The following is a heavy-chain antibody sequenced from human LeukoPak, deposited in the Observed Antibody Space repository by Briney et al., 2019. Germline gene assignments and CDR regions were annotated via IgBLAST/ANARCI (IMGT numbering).Heavy chain of an antibody. CDR1: RGTFSSYA. Sequence: SVKVSCKASRGTFSSYAISWVRQAPGQGLEWMGGISPIFGTANYAQKFQGRVTITTDESTSTAYMELSSLRSEDTAVYYCARGRFTILAPSPASPQKGNYYYYMDVWGKGTTVTVSS. CDR3: ARGRFTILAPSPASPQKGNYYYYMDV. D-gene: IGHD3-3*01. CDR2: ISPIFGTA. V-gene: IGHV1-69*05. J-gene: IGHJ6*03.